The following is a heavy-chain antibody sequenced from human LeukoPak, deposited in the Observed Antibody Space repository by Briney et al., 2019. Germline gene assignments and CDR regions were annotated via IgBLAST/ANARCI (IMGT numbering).Heavy chain of an antibody. CDR1: GVSISSSSYY. CDR3: ARNRVPASIDP. J-gene: IGHJ5*02. V-gene: IGHV4-39*07. CDR2: INHSGST. D-gene: IGHD3-10*01. Sequence: SETLSLTCNVSGVSISSSSYYWGWIRQPPGKGLEWIGEINHSGSTNYNPSLKSRVTISVDTSKNQFSLKLSSVTAADTAVYYCARNRVPASIDPWGQGTLVTVSS.